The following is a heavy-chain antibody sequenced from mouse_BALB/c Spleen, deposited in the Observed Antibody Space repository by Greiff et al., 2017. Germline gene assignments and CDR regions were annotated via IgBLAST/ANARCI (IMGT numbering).Heavy chain of an antibody. CDR2: IYSGSGST. CDR3: ARRKYGSCDY. CDR1: GYTFTAYC. J-gene: IGHJ2*01. Sequence: VQLQQSGAELMQPGAAVKFSCRATGYTFTAYCIEWVKQRPGHGLEWIGEIYSGSGSTNYNEKFKGKATLTADTSSNTAYMQLSSLTTEDSALYYCARRKYGSCDYWGQGTTLTVSS. D-gene: IGHD1-1*01. V-gene: IGHV1-9*01.